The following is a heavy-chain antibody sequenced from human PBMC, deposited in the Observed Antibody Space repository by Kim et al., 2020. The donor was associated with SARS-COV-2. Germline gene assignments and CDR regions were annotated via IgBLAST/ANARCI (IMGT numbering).Heavy chain of an antibody. CDR1: GFTFINYA. V-gene: IGHV3-23*01. CDR2: ITGNADTT. CDR3: ARVKLWDKNFFDY. D-gene: IGHD1-26*01. J-gene: IGHJ4*02. Sequence: GGSLRLSCAASGFTFINYALSWVRQAQGKGLEWVSLITGNADTTYYADSVKGRFTISSDISKNTLYLQMDGLRAEDTAVYYCARVKLWDKNFFDYWGQGTLVTVSS.